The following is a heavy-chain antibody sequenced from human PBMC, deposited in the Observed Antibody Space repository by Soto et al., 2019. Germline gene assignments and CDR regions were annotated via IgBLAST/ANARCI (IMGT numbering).Heavy chain of an antibody. CDR3: ARVTRIQLKRDNYYYYYGMDV. CDR2: IIPIFGTA. D-gene: IGHD5-18*01. V-gene: IGHV1-69*13. J-gene: IGHJ6*02. CDR1: GGTFSSYA. Sequence: ASVKVSCKASGGTFSSYAISWVRQAPGQGLEWMGGIIPIFGTANYAQKFQGRVTITADESTSTAYMELSSLRSEDTAVYYCARVTRIQLKRDNYYYYYGMDVWGQGTTVTVSS.